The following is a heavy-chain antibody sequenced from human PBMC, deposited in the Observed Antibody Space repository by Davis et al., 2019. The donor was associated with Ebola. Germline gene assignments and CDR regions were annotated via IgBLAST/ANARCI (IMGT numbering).Heavy chain of an antibody. Sequence: MPSETLSLTCTVSGGSVSSGSYYWSWIRQPPGKGLEWIGYIYYSGSTYYNPSLKSRVTISVDTSKNQFSLKLSSVTAADTAVYYCARDFPFGVRGNRGMDVWGQGTTVTVSS. D-gene: IGHD3-10*01. J-gene: IGHJ6*02. CDR2: IYYSGST. CDR1: GGSVSSGSYY. V-gene: IGHV4-61*01. CDR3: ARDFPFGVRGNRGMDV.